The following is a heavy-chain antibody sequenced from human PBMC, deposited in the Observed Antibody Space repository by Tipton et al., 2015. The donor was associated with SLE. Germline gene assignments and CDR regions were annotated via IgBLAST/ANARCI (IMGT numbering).Heavy chain of an antibody. J-gene: IGHJ4*02. CDR3: ARADSYFDY. V-gene: IGHV4-34*01. CDR1: GGSFSGYY. Sequence: TLSLTCAVYGGSFSGYYWSWIRQPPGKGLEWIGEINHSGSTNYNPSLKSRVTISVDTSKNQFSLKLSSVTAADTAVYYCARADSYFDYWGQGTLVTVSS. CDR2: INHSGST.